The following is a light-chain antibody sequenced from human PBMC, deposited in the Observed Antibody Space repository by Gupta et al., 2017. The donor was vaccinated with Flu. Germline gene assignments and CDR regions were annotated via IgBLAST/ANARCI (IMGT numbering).Light chain of an antibody. CDR3: QHYGSSLWT. V-gene: IGKV3-20*01. CDR1: QSVSSSY. Sequence: GTLSLSPGERATLSCRASQSVSSSYLAWYQQKPGQAPRLLIYDVSSRATGIPDRFSGSGSGTDFTLTISRLEPEDFAVYYCQHYGSSLWTFGQGTKVEIK. J-gene: IGKJ1*01. CDR2: DVS.